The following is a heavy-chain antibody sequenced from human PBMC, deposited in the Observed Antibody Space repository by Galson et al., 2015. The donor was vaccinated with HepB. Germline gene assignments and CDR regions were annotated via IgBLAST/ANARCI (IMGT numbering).Heavy chain of an antibody. CDR1: GYTFTSFG. CDR2: ISGYNDNT. D-gene: IGHD1/OR15-1a*01. CDR3: ARNTSDKGALDI. J-gene: IGHJ3*02. Sequence: SCKASGYTFTSFGISWVRQAPGQGLEWMGWISGYNDNTNYGENFQGRVTMTTDTSTSTAYMELRSLRSDDTAVYYCARNTSDKGALDIWDQGTMVTVSS. V-gene: IGHV1-18*01.